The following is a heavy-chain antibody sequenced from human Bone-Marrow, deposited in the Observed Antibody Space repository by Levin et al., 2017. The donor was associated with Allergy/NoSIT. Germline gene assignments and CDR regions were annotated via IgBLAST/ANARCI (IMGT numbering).Heavy chain of an antibody. D-gene: IGHD3-16*02. V-gene: IGHV3-7*01. Sequence: ESLKISCAASGLSFSSYWMTWVRQAPGKGLEWVATIKHDGSERYYVDSVKGRFTISRDNAKNSLYLQMNSLRVEDTAVYYCAKETLGGYDYVWGSYRYTDYWGQGTLITV. J-gene: IGHJ4*02. CDR1: GLSFSSYW. CDR3: AKETLGGYDYVWGSYRYTDY. CDR2: IKHDGSER.